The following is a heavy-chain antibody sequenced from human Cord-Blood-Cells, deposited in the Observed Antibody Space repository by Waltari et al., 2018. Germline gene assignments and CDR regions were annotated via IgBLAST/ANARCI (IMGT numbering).Heavy chain of an antibody. D-gene: IGHD6-13*01. J-gene: IGHJ4*02. CDR1: GFTVSSNY. CDR3: ARAGSSSWYGSYYFDY. CDR2: IYSGGSR. Sequence: EVQLVESGGGLIQPGGSLRLSCAASGFTVSSNYMSWVRQAPGKGLEGVSVIYSGGSRYYADSVKGRFTISRDNSKNTLYLQMNSLRAEDTAVYYCARAGSSSWYGSYYFDYWGQGTLVTVSS. V-gene: IGHV3-53*01.